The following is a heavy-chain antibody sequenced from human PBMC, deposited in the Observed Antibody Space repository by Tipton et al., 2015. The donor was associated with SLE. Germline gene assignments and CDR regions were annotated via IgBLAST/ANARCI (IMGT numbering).Heavy chain of an antibody. CDR2: IKHSGST. D-gene: IGHD5-12*01. CDR3: ARGGVGGYDYFDH. V-gene: IGHV4-34*01. J-gene: IGHJ4*02. Sequence: TLSLTCDVYGGSFSGYYWSWIRQTPGKGLEWIGEIKHSGSTNCNPSLKSRVTMSVDTSNNQFSLRLSSVTTADTAVYYCARGGVGGYDYFDHWGQGTLVTVSS. CDR1: GGSFSGYY.